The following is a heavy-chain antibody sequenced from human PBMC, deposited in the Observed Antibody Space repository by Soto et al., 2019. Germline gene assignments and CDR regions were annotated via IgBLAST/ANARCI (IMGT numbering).Heavy chain of an antibody. D-gene: IGHD5-18*01. Sequence: EVQLVESGGGLVQPGGSLRLSCAASGFTVSSNYMRWVRPAPGKGLEWVSVIYSGGSTYYADSVKGRFTISRDKSKSTLYLQMNSLRVEDTAVYYGARNARCDTPMVYWGQGTLVTVSS. CDR1: GFTVSSNY. CDR3: ARNARCDTPMVY. V-gene: IGHV3-66*01. CDR2: IYSGGST. J-gene: IGHJ4*02.